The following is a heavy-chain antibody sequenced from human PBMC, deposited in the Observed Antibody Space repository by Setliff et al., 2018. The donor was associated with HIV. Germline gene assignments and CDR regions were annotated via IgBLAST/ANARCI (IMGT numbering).Heavy chain of an antibody. CDR3: AREWRTAMVKYYFDY. J-gene: IGHJ4*02. Sequence: GASVKVSCKASGYTFSSYDINWVRQATGQGLEWMGWMNPNSGNTGYAQKFQGRVTMTRDTSISTAYMELNNLKFEDTAVYYCAREWRTAMVKYYFDYWGQGTLVTVSS. CDR1: GYTFSSYD. V-gene: IGHV1-8*02. CDR2: MNPNSGNT. D-gene: IGHD5-18*01.